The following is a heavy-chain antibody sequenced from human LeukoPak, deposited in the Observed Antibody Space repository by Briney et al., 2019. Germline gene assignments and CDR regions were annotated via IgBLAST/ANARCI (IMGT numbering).Heavy chain of an antibody. CDR2: LSSDNYTI. CDR1: GITFSSYS. V-gene: IGHV3-48*01. J-gene: IGHJ5*02. CDR3: ARVATDGGGFDP. D-gene: IGHD3-16*01. Sequence: GGSLRLSCAASGITFSSYSMNWVRQAPGKGLEWISYLSSDNYTIYYADSVKGRFIISRDNAKDSLYLQMNSLRAEDTAVYYCARVATDGGGFDPWGQETLVTVSS.